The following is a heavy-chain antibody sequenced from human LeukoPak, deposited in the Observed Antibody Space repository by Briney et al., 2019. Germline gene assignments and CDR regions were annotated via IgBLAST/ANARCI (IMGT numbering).Heavy chain of an antibody. V-gene: IGHV3-30-3*01. Sequence: GGSLRLSCAASGFTFSSYSMHWVRQAPGKGLEWVAVISYDGSNKYYADSVKGRFTTSRDNSKNTLYLQMNSLRAEDTAVYYCARDYGDYSGYFDYWGQGTLVTVSS. D-gene: IGHD4-17*01. J-gene: IGHJ4*02. CDR2: ISYDGSNK. CDR3: ARDYGDYSGYFDY. CDR1: GFTFSSYS.